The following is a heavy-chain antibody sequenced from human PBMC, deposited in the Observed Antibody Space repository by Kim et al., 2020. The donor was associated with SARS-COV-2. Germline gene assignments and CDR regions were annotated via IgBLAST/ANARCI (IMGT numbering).Heavy chain of an antibody. D-gene: IGHD3-10*01. Sequence: GSLRLSCAASGFTFSSYAMSWVRQAPGKGLEWVSAISGSGGSTYYADSVKCRFTISRDNSKNTLYLQMNSLRAEDTAVYYCAKDVLLWFGESQDAFDIWGQGTMVTVSS. CDR2: ISGSGGST. V-gene: IGHV3-23*01. J-gene: IGHJ3*02. CDR3: AKDVLLWFGESQDAFDI. CDR1: GFTFSSYA.